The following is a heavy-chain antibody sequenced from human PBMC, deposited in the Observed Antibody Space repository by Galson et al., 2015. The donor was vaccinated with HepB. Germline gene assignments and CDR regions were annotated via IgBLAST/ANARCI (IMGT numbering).Heavy chain of an antibody. CDR3: ANCHLLTPYYDFWSGYSRPDY. J-gene: IGHJ4*02. D-gene: IGHD3-3*01. CDR1: GFTFSSYA. Sequence: SLRLSCAASGFTFSSYAMSWVRQAPGKGLEWVSAISGSGGSTYYADSVKGRFTISRDNSKNTLYLQMNSLRAEDTAVYYCANCHLLTPYYDFWSGYSRPDYWGQGTLVTVSS. CDR2: ISGSGGST. V-gene: IGHV3-23*01.